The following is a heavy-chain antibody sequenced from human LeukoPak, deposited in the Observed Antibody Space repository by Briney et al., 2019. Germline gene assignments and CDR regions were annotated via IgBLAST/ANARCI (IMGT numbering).Heavy chain of an antibody. CDR1: GYTFTSYG. Sequence: GASVTVSCKASGYTFTSYGISWVRQAPGQGLEWMGWISAYNGNTNYAQKLQGRVTMTTDTSTSTAYMELRSLRSDDTAVYYCARDLHCGGDCYSFWFWYYYYGMDVWGQGTTVTVSS. CDR2: ISAYNGNT. D-gene: IGHD2-21*02. V-gene: IGHV1-18*01. J-gene: IGHJ6*02. CDR3: ARDLHCGGDCYSFWFWYYYYGMDV.